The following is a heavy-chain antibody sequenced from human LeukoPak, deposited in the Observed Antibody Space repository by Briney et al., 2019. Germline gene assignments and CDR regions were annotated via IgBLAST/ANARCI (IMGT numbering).Heavy chain of an antibody. D-gene: IGHD1-26*01. CDR2: IYYSGST. J-gene: IGHJ4*02. CDR1: GGSISSYY. Sequence: PSETLSLTCTVSGGSISSYYWSWIRQPPGKGLEWIGYIYYSGSTNYNPSLKSRVTISVDTSKNQFSLKLSSVTAADTAVYYCARDSGSSPTFDYWGQGTLVTVSS. V-gene: IGHV4-59*01. CDR3: ARDSGSSPTFDY.